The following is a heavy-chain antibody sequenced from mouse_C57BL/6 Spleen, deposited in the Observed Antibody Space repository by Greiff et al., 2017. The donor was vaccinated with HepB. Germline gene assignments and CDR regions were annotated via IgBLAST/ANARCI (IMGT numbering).Heavy chain of an antibody. J-gene: IGHJ4*01. V-gene: IGHV1-69*01. Sequence: QVQLKQPGAELVMPGASVKLSCKASGYTFTSYWMHWVKQRPGQGLEWIGEIDPSDSYTNYNQKFKGKSTLTVDKSSSTAYMQLSSLTSEDSAVYYCARSGYDGYYVYAMDYWGQGTSVTVSS. D-gene: IGHD2-3*01. CDR2: IDPSDSYT. CDR1: GYTFTSYW. CDR3: ARSGYDGYYVYAMDY.